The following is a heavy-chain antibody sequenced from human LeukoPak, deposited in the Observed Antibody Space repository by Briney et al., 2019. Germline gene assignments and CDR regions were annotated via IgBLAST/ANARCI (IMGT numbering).Heavy chain of an antibody. CDR1: GFSFNTYA. CDR3: TCGTPGGLHDAFDI. Sequence: GGSLRLSCETSGFSFNTYAMSWVRQTPGKGLEWVAGVSHSGARTYYADSVKGRFTISRDNSKNTLYLQMNSLKTEDTAVYYCTCGTPGGLHDAFDIWGQGTMVTVSS. D-gene: IGHD1-7*01. J-gene: IGHJ3*02. CDR2: VSHSGART. V-gene: IGHV3-23*01.